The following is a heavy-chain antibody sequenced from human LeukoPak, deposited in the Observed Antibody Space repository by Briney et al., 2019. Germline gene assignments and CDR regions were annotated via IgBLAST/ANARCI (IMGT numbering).Heavy chain of an antibody. CDR2: IYYSGST. CDR3: ARAYYDSSAFDI. Sequence: PSETLSLTCTVSGGSISSSSYYWGWIRQPPGKGLEWIGYIYYSGSTNYNPSLKSRVTISVDTSKNQFSLKLSSVTAADTAVYYCARAYYDSSAFDIWGQGTMVTVSS. J-gene: IGHJ3*02. CDR1: GGSISSSSYY. V-gene: IGHV4-61*05. D-gene: IGHD3-22*01.